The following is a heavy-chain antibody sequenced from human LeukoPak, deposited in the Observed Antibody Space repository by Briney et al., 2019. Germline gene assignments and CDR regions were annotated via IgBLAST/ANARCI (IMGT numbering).Heavy chain of an antibody. CDR1: GGSISYYY. CDR3: ARHWAGFYGDYWYFDL. V-gene: IGHV4-59*08. D-gene: IGHD4-17*01. Sequence: SETLSLTCTVSGGSISYYYWSWIRQPPGKGLEWIGYIYYSGSTNYNPSLKSRVTISVDTSKNQFSLKLSSVTAADTAVYYCARHWAGFYGDYWYFDLWGRGTLVTVSS. CDR2: IYYSGST. J-gene: IGHJ2*01.